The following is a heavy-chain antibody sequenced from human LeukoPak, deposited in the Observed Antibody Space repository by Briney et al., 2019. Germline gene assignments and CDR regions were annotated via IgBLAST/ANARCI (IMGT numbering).Heavy chain of an antibody. CDR2: LFYTGNT. CDR3: AREDAFDI. V-gene: IGHV4-59*01. CDR1: GGPIRNYW. Sequence: SETLSLTCTVSGGPIRNYWWCSIRQSPEKGLEWIAYLFYTGNTKYNPSLESRATISVDMSKKQIFLNLTSVTAADTALYYCAREDAFDIWGPGTTVTVSA. J-gene: IGHJ3*02.